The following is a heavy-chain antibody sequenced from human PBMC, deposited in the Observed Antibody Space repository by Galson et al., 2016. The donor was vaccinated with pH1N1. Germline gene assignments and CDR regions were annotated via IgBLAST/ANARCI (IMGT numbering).Heavy chain of an antibody. D-gene: IGHD2-21*01. CDR2: IEDGGGGT. Sequence: SLRLSCAASGFTLNNYAMSWVRQAPGKGLEWVSGIEDGGGGTEYADSVKGRFTISRDNSKNTLSLQMNSLRAEDTAVYFCAKAVHIWASYFDYWGQGTLVTVSS. V-gene: IGHV3-23*01. J-gene: IGHJ4*02. CDR1: GFTLNNYA. CDR3: AKAVHIWASYFDY.